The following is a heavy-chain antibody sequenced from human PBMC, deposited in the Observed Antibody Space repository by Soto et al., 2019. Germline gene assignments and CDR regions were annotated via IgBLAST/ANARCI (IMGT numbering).Heavy chain of an antibody. J-gene: IGHJ6*02. CDR1: GGTFSSYA. V-gene: IGHV1-69*13. CDR3: ARGMKIRFLEWFPPSYYYYYGMDV. D-gene: IGHD3-3*01. CDR2: IIPIFGTA. Sequence: GASVKVSCKASGGTFSSYAISWVRQAPGQGLEWMGGIIPIFGTANYAQKFQGRVTITADESTSTAYMELSSLRSEDTAVYYCARGMKIRFLEWFPPSYYYYYGMDVWGQGTTVTVSS.